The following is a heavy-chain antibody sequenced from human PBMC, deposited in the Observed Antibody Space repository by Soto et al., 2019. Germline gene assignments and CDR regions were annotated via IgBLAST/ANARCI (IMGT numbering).Heavy chain of an antibody. CDR3: ARPISGAARPGAFDI. J-gene: IGHJ3*02. CDR1: GGSISSSSYY. V-gene: IGHV4-39*01. CDR2: IYYSGST. D-gene: IGHD6-6*01. Sequence: SETLSLTCTVSGGSISSSSYYWGWIRQPPGKGLEWIGSIYYSGSTYYNPSLKSRVTISVDTSKNQFSLKLSSVTAADTAVYYCARPISGAARPGAFDIWGQGTMVTRLL.